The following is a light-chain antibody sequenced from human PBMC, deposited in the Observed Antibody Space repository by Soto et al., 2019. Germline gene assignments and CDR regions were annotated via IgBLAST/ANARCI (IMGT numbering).Light chain of an antibody. J-gene: IGLJ1*01. V-gene: IGLV2-14*01. Sequence: QSVLTQPASVSGSPGQSITISRTGTSSDVGAYSYVSWYQQHPGKAPKLIIYDVSDRPSGISNRFSGSKSDNTASLTISGLQAEDEAEYYCSSYTSSRTYVFGTGTKVTV. CDR3: SSYTSSRTYV. CDR1: SSDVGAYSY. CDR2: DVS.